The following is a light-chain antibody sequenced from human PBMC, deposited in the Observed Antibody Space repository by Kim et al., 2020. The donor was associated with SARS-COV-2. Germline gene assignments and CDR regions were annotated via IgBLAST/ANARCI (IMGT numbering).Light chain of an antibody. J-gene: IGLJ1*01. Sequence: GQSITISCTGTSSDVGDYDYVSWYQQHPGKAPKLTISDVSNRPSGVSSRFSGSKSGNTASLTISGLQDEDEADYYCCSYARGSAYVFGTGTKVTVL. CDR3: CSYARGSAYV. V-gene: IGLV2-14*03. CDR1: SSDVGDYDY. CDR2: DVS.